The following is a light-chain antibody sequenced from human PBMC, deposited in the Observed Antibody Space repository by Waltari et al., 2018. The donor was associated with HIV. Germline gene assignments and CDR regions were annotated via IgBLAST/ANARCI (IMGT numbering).Light chain of an antibody. CDR1: SSNIGSNY. V-gene: IGLV1-47*01. Sequence: QSVLTQPPSASGTPGQRVTISCSGSSSNIGSNYVYWYQQLPGTAPKLLIDRNNHRPSGVPDRFAGSKSGTSASLAISGLRSEDEADYYCAAWDDSLSGQVFGGGTKLTVL. CDR3: AAWDDSLSGQV. CDR2: RNN. J-gene: IGLJ3*02.